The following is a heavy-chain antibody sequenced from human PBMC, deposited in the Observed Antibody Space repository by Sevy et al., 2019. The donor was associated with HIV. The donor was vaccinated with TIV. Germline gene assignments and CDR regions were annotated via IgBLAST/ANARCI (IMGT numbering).Heavy chain of an antibody. D-gene: IGHD1-1*01. J-gene: IGHJ4*02. CDR3: TRWKGGQSIFGY. CDR2: LKSKANGGTL. CDR1: GFTFGDYC. Sequence: GGSLRLSCTVSGFTFGDYCMSWVRQAPGKGLEWVAFLKSKANGGTLDYAASVKGRFTISRDDSKNIAHLQMNDLRTEETAIYYCTRWKGGQSIFGYWGQGALVTVSS. V-gene: IGHV3-49*04.